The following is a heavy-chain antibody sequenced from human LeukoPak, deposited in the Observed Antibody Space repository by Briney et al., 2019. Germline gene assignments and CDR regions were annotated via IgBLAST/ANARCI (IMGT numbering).Heavy chain of an antibody. CDR1: GFTFISYS. J-gene: IGHJ4*02. CDR2: LTSSSSAI. D-gene: IGHD5-24*01. Sequence: GRSLRPSSAASGFTFISYSMNWVRQAPRKGLEWASSLTSSSSAIYYADSVKGRFTISRDNAKKSLYLQMNSLRAEDTAIYYCARDGDGLKPLDYGGQGTLVIVSS. CDR3: ARDGDGLKPLDY. V-gene: IGHV3-21*01.